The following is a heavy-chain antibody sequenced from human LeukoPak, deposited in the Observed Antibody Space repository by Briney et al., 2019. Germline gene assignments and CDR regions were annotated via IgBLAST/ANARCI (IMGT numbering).Heavy chain of an antibody. D-gene: IGHD3-22*01. CDR1: GGSISSGGYD. Sequence: SETLSLTCTVSGGSISSGGYDWGWIRQHRGKGLEWIGYMYYSGSPYYNPAHKSRLTKTVKTTKNKYSLKLTPVTAADTAVYYCARAYSYYYHSSGFYAPKYFQHWGQGTLVTVSS. J-gene: IGHJ1*01. CDR3: ARAYSYYYHSSGFYAPKYFQH. V-gene: IGHV4-31*03. CDR2: MYYSGSP.